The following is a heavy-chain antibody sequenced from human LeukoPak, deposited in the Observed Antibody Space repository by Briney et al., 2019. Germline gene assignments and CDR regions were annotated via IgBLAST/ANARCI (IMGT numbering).Heavy chain of an antibody. D-gene: IGHD1-26*01. V-gene: IGHV3-48*01. CDR1: GSTFSSYS. Sequence: GGSLRLSCAPYGSTFSSYSMNWVRQAPGKGLEWVSSISSSSSAIYYADSVKGRFTISRDNARNSLYLQMNSLRAEDTAVYYCARVRGSYHFDYWGQGTLVTVSS. J-gene: IGHJ4*02. CDR2: ISSSSSAI. CDR3: ARVRGSYHFDY.